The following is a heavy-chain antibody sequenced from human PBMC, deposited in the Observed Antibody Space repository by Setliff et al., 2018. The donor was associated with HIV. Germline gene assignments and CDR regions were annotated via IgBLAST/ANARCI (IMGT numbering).Heavy chain of an antibody. V-gene: IGHV1-18*01. Sequence: ASVKVSCKASGYTFTSYGISWVRQAPGQGLEWMGWISAYNGNTNYAQKLQGRVTMTTDTSITTAYMELSRLSSDDTAVYYCARADYGDHLDYWGQGILVTVSS. D-gene: IGHD4-17*01. CDR2: ISAYNGNT. CDR3: ARADYGDHLDY. CDR1: GYTFTSYG. J-gene: IGHJ4*02.